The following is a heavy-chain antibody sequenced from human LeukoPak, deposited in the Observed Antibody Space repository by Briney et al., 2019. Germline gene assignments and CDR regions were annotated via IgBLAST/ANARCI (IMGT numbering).Heavy chain of an antibody. CDR1: GGTFSSYT. Sequence: GSSVKVSCKASGGTFSSYTISWVRQAPGQGLEWMGRIIPILGIANYAQKFQGRVTITADKSTVTAYMELSSLRAADTAVYYCARDEYYYDSSGYSTPYFDYWGQGTLVTLSS. CDR3: ARDEYYYDSSGYSTPYFDY. D-gene: IGHD3-22*01. V-gene: IGHV1-69*02. CDR2: IIPILGIA. J-gene: IGHJ4*02.